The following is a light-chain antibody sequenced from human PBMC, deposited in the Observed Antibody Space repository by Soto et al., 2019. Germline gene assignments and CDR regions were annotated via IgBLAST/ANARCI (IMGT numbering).Light chain of an antibody. V-gene: IGKV3-20*01. CDR1: QSVSSSY. J-gene: IGKJ4*01. CDR3: QQYGSSALT. CDR2: GAS. Sequence: EIVLTQSRGTLSLSPGERATLSCRASQSVSSSYLAWYRQQPGQAPRLLIYGASSRATGIPDRFSGSGSGTAFTLTCSRLEPEDFAVYYCQQYGSSALTFGGGTKVEIK.